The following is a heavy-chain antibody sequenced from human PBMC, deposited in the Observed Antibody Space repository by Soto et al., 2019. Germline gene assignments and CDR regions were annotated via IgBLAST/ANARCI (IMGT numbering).Heavy chain of an antibody. CDR2: IWYDGSNK. J-gene: IGHJ4*02. D-gene: IGHD4-17*01. Sequence: GGSLRLSCAASGFTFSSYGMHWVRQAPGKGLEWVAVIWYDGSNKYYADSVKGRPTISRDNSKNTLYLQMNSLRAEDTAVYYCARDLLYGDRAPFDYWGQGTLVTVSS. V-gene: IGHV3-33*01. CDR3: ARDLLYGDRAPFDY. CDR1: GFTFSSYG.